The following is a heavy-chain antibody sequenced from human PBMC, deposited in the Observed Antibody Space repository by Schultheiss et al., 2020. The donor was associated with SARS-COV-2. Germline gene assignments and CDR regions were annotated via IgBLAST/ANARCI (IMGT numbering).Heavy chain of an antibody. CDR2: ISAYNGNT. J-gene: IGHJ6*02. CDR3: ARLDCSSTSCYLPYYYYGMDV. CDR1: GYTFTSYG. V-gene: IGHV1-18*01. D-gene: IGHD2-2*01. Sequence: ASVKVSCKASGYTFTSYGISWVRQAPGQGLEWMGWISAYNGNTNYAQKLQGRVTMTTDTSTSTAYMELRSLRSDDTAVYYCARLDCSSTSCYLPYYYYGMDVWGQGTLVTVSS.